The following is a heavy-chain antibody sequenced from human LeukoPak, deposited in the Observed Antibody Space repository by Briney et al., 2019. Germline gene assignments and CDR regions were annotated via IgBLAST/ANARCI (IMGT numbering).Heavy chain of an antibody. J-gene: IGHJ3*02. V-gene: IGHV4-38-2*02. CDR2: IYHSGST. CDR1: GYSINNDYF. D-gene: IGHD3-22*01. CDR3: ARDGPYDSGAFEI. Sequence: PSETLPLTCTVSGYSINNDYFWGWIRQPPGKGLEWIGSIYHSGSTYYNPSLKSRVTISVDTSKNQFSLRLSSVTAADTARYYCARDGPYDSGAFEIWGQGTMVAVSS.